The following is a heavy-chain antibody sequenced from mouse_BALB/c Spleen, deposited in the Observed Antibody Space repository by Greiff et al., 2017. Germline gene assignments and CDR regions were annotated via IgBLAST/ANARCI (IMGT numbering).Heavy chain of an antibody. CDR3: AEEGDGPPLRFAY. CDR1: GDSITSGY. Sequence: VQLKQSGPSLVKPSQTLSLTCSVTGDSITSGYWNWIRKFPGNKLEYMGYISYSGSTYYNPSLKSRISITRDTSKNQYYLQLNSVTTEDTATYYCAEEGDGPPLRFAYWGQGTLVTVSA. J-gene: IGHJ3*01. D-gene: IGHD1-2*01. V-gene: IGHV3-8*02. CDR2: ISYSGST.